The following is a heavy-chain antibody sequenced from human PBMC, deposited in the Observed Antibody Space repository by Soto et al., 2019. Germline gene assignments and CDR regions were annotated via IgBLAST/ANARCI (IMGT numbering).Heavy chain of an antibody. CDR3: ARDGAPTELYYYYGMDV. D-gene: IGHD1-26*01. CDR1: GYTFTGYY. J-gene: IGHJ6*02. V-gene: IGHV1-2*02. Sequence: ASVKVSCKASGYTFTGYYMHWVRQAPGQGLEWMGWINPNSGGTNYAQKFQGRVTMTRDTSISTAYMELSRLRSDDTAVYYCARDGAPTELYYYYGMDVWGQGTTVTVSS. CDR2: INPNSGGT.